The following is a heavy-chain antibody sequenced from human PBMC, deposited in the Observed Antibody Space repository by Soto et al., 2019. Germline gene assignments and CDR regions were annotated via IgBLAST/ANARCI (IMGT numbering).Heavy chain of an antibody. CDR1: GGTFISYA. J-gene: IGHJ5*02. D-gene: IGHD1-1*01. CDR2: IIPIFGTA. Sequence: QVQLVQSGAEVKKPGSSVKVSCKASGGTFISYAISWVRQAPGQGLEWMGGIIPIFGTANYAQKFQGRVTITADESTSTAYMELSSLRSEDTAVYYCARDSSTTGTRTPNWFDPWGQGTLVTVSS. CDR3: ARDSSTTGTRTPNWFDP. V-gene: IGHV1-69*01.